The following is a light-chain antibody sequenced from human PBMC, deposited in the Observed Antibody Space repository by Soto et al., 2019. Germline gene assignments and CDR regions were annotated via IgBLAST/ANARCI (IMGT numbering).Light chain of an antibody. CDR1: QSVSNY. J-gene: IGKJ1*01. Sequence: EIVLTQSPATLSLSPGDRATLSCRASQSVSNYLAWYQQKPGQAPRLLIYDASNRATGIPARFSGSGSGTDFTLTISSLEPEDFAVYYCQQYNNWPPWTFGQGTKVEIK. V-gene: IGKV3-11*01. CDR3: QQYNNWPPWT. CDR2: DAS.